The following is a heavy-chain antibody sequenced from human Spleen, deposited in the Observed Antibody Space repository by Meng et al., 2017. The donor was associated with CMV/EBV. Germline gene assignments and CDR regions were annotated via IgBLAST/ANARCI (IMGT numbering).Heavy chain of an antibody. CDR3: ARGGLLWVGLFDC. CDR2: IRYDGSNK. Sequence: GESLKISCAASGCTFSSYGMHWVRQAPGKGLEWVAFIRYDGSNKYYADSVKGRFTISRDNSKNTLYLQINSLRAEDTALYYCARGGLLWVGLFDCWGQGTLVTVSS. V-gene: IGHV3-30*02. J-gene: IGHJ4*02. D-gene: IGHD3-10*01. CDR1: GCTFSSYG.